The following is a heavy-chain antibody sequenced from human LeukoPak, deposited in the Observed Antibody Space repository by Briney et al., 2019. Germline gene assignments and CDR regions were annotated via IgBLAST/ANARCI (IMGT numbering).Heavy chain of an antibody. Sequence: ASVKVSCKASGYTFTKYAMNWVRQAPGQGPEWMGWIDINTGNPTYAQGFTGRFVFSLDTSVSTAYLQIRRLQADDTAVYYCVRDXFXDRVTTFDLWGQGTLVTVSS. D-gene: IGHD4-17*01. CDR1: GYTFTKYA. V-gene: IGHV7-4-1*02. CDR2: IDINTGNP. CDR3: VRDXFXDRVTTFDL. J-gene: IGHJ4*02.